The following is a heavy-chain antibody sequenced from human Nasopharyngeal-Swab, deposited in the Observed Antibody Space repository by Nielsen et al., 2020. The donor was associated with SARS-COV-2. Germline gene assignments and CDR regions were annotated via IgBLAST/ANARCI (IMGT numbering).Heavy chain of an antibody. CDR1: GGSISSGDYY. Sequence: SETLSLTCTVSGGSISSGDYYWSWIRQPPGKGLEWIGYIYYSGSTYYNPSLKSRVTISVDKSKNQFSLKLSSVTAADTAVYYCARVSPGSSWYPYYFDYWGQGTLVTVSS. CDR3: ARVSPGSSWYPYYFDY. D-gene: IGHD6-13*01. J-gene: IGHJ4*02. CDR2: IYYSGST. V-gene: IGHV4-30-4*01.